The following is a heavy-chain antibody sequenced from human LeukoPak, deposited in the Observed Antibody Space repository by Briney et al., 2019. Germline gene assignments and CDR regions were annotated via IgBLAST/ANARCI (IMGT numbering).Heavy chain of an antibody. V-gene: IGHV3-21*01. D-gene: IGHD3-22*01. CDR1: GFTFSSYS. J-gene: IGHJ3*02. CDR2: ISSSSSYI. Sequence: GGSLRLSCAASGFTFSSYSMNWVRQGPGKGLKWVSSISSSSSYIYYADSVKGRFTISRDNAKNSLYLQMNSLRAEDTAVYYCARDPYYYDSSGYYYVQAFDIWGQGTMVTVSS. CDR3: ARDPYYYDSSGYYYVQAFDI.